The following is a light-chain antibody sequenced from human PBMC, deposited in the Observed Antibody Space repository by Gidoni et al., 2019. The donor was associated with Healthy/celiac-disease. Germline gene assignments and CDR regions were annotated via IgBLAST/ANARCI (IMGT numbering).Light chain of an antibody. CDR2: GAS. J-gene: IGKJ1*01. Sequence: DIVLTQSPGTLSLSPGERATLSCRASQSVSSSYLAWYQQKPGQAPRLLIYGASSRATGIPDRFSCSGSGTDFTRTISILEPEDFAVYYCQQYGSSPWTFGQGTKVESK. CDR1: QSVSSSY. CDR3: QQYGSSPWT. V-gene: IGKV3-20*01.